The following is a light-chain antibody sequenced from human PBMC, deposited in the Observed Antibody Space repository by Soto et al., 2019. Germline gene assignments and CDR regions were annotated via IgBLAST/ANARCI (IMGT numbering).Light chain of an antibody. Sequence: SVLTQPPSSYGSPGQSVTISCTGTSSDVGGYNYVSWYQQYPGRAPKLMIYEVTKRPSGVPDRFSGSKSGNTASLTVSGLQAEDEADYYCSSYAASNNFYFVFGGGTKVTVL. CDR1: SSDVGGYNY. J-gene: IGLJ3*02. CDR2: EVT. V-gene: IGLV2-8*01. CDR3: SSYAASNNFYFV.